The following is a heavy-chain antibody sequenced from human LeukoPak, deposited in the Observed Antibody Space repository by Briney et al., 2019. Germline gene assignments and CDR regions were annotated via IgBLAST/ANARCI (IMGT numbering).Heavy chain of an antibody. D-gene: IGHD6-13*01. CDR1: GFTFSSYA. CDR3: AKVEYSSSWYGVGSLDD. J-gene: IGHJ4*02. V-gene: IGHV3-30-3*01. CDR2: ISYDGSNK. Sequence: GGSLRLSCAASGFTFSSYAMHWVRQAPGKGLEWVAVISYDGSNKYYADSVKGRFTISRDNSKNTLYLQMNSLRAEDTAVYYCAKVEYSSSWYGVGSLDDWGQGTLVTVSA.